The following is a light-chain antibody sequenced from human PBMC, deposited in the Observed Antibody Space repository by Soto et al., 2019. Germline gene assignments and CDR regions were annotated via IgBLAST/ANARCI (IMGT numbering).Light chain of an antibody. J-gene: IGKJ2*01. CDR2: KAS. CDR1: QSISSW. V-gene: IGKV1-5*03. CDR3: QQYSSYPYT. Sequence: DIQMTQSPSTLSASVGDRVTITCRASQSISSWLAWYQQKPGTAPKLLIYKASSLQSGVPSRFSSSGSGTEFTLTISSLQPDDFATYYCQQYSSYPYTFGQGTKLEIK.